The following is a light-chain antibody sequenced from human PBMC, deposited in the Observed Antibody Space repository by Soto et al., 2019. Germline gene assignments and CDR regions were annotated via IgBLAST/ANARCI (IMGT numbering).Light chain of an antibody. V-gene: IGKV3-15*01. J-gene: IGKJ1*01. Sequence: EIVMTQSPATLPVSPGERPTFSSRASQSVSSNLAWYQQKPGQAPRLLIYGASTRATGIPARFSGSGSGTEFTLTISSLQSEDFAVYYCQQYNNWPPWTVGQGTKVDSK. CDR2: GAS. CDR1: QSVSSN. CDR3: QQYNNWPPWT.